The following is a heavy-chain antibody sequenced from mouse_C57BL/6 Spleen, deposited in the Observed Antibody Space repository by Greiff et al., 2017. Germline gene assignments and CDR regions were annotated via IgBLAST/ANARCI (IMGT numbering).Heavy chain of an antibody. CDR3: ARQGYDYDLAWFAY. V-gene: IGHV1-54*01. CDR2: INPGSGGT. Sequence: QVQLQQSGAELVRPGTSVKVSCKASGYAFTNYLIEWVKQRPGQGLEWIGVINPGSGGTNYNEKFKGKATLTADQSSSTAYMRLSSLTSEDSAVYFFARQGYDYDLAWFAYWGQGTLVTVSA. D-gene: IGHD2-4*01. CDR1: GYAFTNYL. J-gene: IGHJ3*01.